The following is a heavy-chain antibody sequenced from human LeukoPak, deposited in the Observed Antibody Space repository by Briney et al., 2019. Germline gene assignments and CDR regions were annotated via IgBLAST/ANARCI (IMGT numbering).Heavy chain of an antibody. CDR3: ARSYSGSYRASFDP. V-gene: IGHV4-4*09. Sequence: PSDTLSLTCTVSGASISGYFWSWIRQPPGKGLEWIGCIYTSGSTNYNTSLKSRVNISIDASKKQFSLKLSSVTAADTALYYCARSYSGSYRASFDPWGLGTLVTVSS. D-gene: IGHD1-26*01. J-gene: IGHJ5*02. CDR1: GASISGYF. CDR2: IYTSGST.